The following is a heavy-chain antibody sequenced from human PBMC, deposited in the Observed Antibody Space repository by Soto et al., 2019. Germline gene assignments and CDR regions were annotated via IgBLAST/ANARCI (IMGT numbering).Heavy chain of an antibody. CDR2: ISYSGST. CDR1: GGSVSSGSYY. Sequence: PSETLSLTCTVSGGSVSSGSYYWSWIRQPPGKGLEWIGYISYSGSTNYNPSLKSRVTISVDTSKNQFSLKLSSVTAADTAVYYCARADSSSFGYWFDPWGQGTLVTVSS. V-gene: IGHV4-61*01. J-gene: IGHJ5*02. CDR3: ARADSSSFGYWFDP. D-gene: IGHD6-13*01.